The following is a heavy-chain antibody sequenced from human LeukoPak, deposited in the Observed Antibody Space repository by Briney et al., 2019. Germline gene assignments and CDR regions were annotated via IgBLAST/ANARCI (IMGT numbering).Heavy chain of an antibody. CDR1: GYTFTSYD. CDR3: ARGLRQLVPYYYYVMDV. Sequence: AAVKVSCKASGYTFTSYDINWVRQATGQGLEWMGWMNPSSGNTGYAQKFQGRVTMTRNTSISTAYMELSSLRSEDTAVYYCARGLRQLVPYYYYVMDVWGQGTTVTVSS. CDR2: MNPSSGNT. V-gene: IGHV1-8*01. D-gene: IGHD6-6*01. J-gene: IGHJ6*02.